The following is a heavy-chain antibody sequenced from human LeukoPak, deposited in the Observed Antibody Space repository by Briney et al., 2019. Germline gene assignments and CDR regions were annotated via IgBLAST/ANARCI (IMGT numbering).Heavy chain of an antibody. CDR1: GFTLNIYA. Sequence: PGRSLRLSCSASGFTLNIYAMSSVRHAPGKGLFCGSNLPGSGRNTYYTDSVKCQFNNPRANSQTTPNLPRNSPRPHDTAGLCCAKIAATDLIDLWGQGTMVTV. D-gene: IGHD6-13*01. CDR3: AKIAATDLIDL. CDR2: LPGSGRNT. V-gene: IGHV3-23*01. J-gene: IGHJ4*02.